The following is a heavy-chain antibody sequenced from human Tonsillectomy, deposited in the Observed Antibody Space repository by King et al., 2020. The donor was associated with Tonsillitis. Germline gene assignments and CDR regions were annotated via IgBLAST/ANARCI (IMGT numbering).Heavy chain of an antibody. J-gene: IGHJ3*02. CDR3: AREHTMIPWGDDNFHI. CDR1: GRSIRGYY. D-gene: IGHD3-22*01. Sequence: VQLQESGPGLVKPSDTPSLTCTVSGRSIRGYYWSWIRQPPGKTLEWIGYVYHDGTAKYNPSIQSRVTMSVDTSKNQFSLRVTSVTAADTAVYYCAREHTMIPWGDDNFHIWGQGTRVTVSS. CDR2: VYHDGTA. V-gene: IGHV4-59*01.